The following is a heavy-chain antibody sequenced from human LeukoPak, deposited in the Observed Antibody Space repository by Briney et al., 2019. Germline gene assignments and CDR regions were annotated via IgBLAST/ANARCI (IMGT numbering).Heavy chain of an antibody. CDR3: AELGITMIGGV. J-gene: IGHJ6*04. CDR1: GFTFSSYE. Sequence: GGSLRLSCAASGFTFSSYEMNWVRQAPGKGLEWVSYISSSGITKNYADSVKGRFTISRDNAKNSLYLQMNSLRAEDTAVYYCAELGITMIGGVWGKGTTVTISS. V-gene: IGHV3-48*03. D-gene: IGHD3-10*02. CDR2: ISSSGITK.